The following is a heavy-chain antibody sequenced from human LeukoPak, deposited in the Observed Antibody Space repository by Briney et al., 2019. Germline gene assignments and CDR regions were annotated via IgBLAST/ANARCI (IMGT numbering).Heavy chain of an antibody. CDR1: GFTFSISG. J-gene: IGHJ4*01. CDR2: INSDVSST. CDR3: LKDADY. V-gene: IGHV3-74*01. Sequence: GGSLRLSCAASGFTFSISGMHWVRQAPGKGLVWVSLINSDVSSTWYADSVKGRFTISRDNAKNTVYLQMDSLRAEDTAVYYCLKDADYWGHGTRDTVSS.